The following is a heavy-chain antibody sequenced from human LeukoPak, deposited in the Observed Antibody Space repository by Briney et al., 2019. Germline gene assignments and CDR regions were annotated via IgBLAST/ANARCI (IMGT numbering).Heavy chain of an antibody. D-gene: IGHD3-10*01. CDR1: GFTFGDYA. Sequence: GGSLRLSCTASGFTFGDYAMSWVRQAPGKGLEWVGFISSKAYGGTTEYAASVKGRFTISRDDSKSIAYLQMNSLKTEDTAVYYCTGNRWFGELPFDYWGQGTLVTVSS. CDR2: ISSKAYGGTT. CDR3: TGNRWFGELPFDY. V-gene: IGHV3-49*04. J-gene: IGHJ4*02.